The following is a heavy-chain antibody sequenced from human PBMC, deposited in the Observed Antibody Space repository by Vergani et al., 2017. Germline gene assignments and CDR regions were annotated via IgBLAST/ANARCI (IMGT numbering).Heavy chain of an antibody. V-gene: IGHV4-30-2*01. CDR2: IYHSGST. J-gene: IGHJ4*02. CDR1: GGSISSGGYS. Sequence: QLQLQESGSGLVKPSQTLSLTCAVSGGSISSGGYSWSWLRQPPGKGLEWIGYIYHSGSTYYNPSLKSRVTISVDRSKNQFSLKLSSVTAADTAVYYCARASQDDFWSGYYFDDWGQGTLVTVSS. D-gene: IGHD3-3*01. CDR3: ARASQDDFWSGYYFDD.